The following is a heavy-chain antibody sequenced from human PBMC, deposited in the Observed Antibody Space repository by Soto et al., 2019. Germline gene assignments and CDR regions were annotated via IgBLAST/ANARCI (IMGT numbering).Heavy chain of an antibody. CDR3: ARSGMGGVGALDV. Sequence: QVQLMQSGAEVKQPGASVKVSCKASGYTFTNYYMHWVRQVPGQGLEWMGIINPSGGGPAHAQNCRGRLTMTRVTSTTDICMELSSLGSEDTAVYLCARSGMGGVGALDVWGQGTMVTVSS. J-gene: IGHJ3*01. V-gene: IGHV1-46*03. D-gene: IGHD3-16*01. CDR2: INPSGGGP. CDR1: GYTFTNYY.